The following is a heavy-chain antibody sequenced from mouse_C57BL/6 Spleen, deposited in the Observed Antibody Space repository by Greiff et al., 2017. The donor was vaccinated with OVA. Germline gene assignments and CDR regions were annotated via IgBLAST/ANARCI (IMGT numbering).Heavy chain of an antibody. Sequence: QVQLKESGPGLVQPSQSLSITCTVSGFSLTSSGVHWVRQSPGKGLEWLGVIWRGGSTDYNAAFMSRLSITKDNSKIQVFFKMNSLQADDTAIYYCAALTTVVADAMDYWGQGTSVTVSS. CDR3: AALTTVVADAMDY. CDR2: IWRGGST. D-gene: IGHD1-1*01. J-gene: IGHJ4*01. CDR1: GFSLTSSG. V-gene: IGHV2-5*01.